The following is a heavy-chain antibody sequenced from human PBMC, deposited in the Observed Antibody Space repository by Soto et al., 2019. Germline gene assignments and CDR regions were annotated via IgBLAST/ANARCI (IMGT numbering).Heavy chain of an antibody. D-gene: IGHD3-3*01. CDR2: IIPIFGTA. V-gene: IGHV1-69*01. CDR3: ARTYDFWSGFSYYYYYGMDV. Sequence: QVQLVQSGAEVKKPGSSVKVSCKASGGTFSSYAISWVRQAPGQGLEWMGWIIPIFGTANYAQKFQGRVTITADESTSTAYMELSSLRSEDTAVYYCARTYDFWSGFSYYYYYGMDVWGQGTTVTVSS. CDR1: GGTFSSYA. J-gene: IGHJ6*02.